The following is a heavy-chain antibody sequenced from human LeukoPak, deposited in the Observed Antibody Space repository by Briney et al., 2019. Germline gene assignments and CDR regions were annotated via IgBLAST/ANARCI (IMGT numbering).Heavy chain of an antibody. CDR3: ARCDYDFWSGYYGYMDV. J-gene: IGHJ6*03. V-gene: IGHV4-39*01. CDR2: IYYSGST. D-gene: IGHD3-3*01. CDR1: GGSISSSSYY. Sequence: SETLSLTCTVSGGSISSSSYYWGWIRQPPGKGLEWIGSIYYSGSTYYNPSLKSRVTISVDTSKNQFSLKLSSVTAADTAVYYCARCDYDFWSGYYGYMDVWGKGTTVTVSS.